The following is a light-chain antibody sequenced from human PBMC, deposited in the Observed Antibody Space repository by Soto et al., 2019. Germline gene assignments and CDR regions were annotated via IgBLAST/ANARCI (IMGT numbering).Light chain of an antibody. Sequence: DIQLTQSPSFLSASVGDRVTITRRASQGISSYLAWYQQKPGKAPKLLIYAASTLQSGVPSRFSGSGSGTEFTLTISSLQPEDFATYYCQQPNGLTFGGGTKVEIK. CDR3: QQPNGLT. J-gene: IGKJ4*01. V-gene: IGKV1-9*01. CDR2: AAS. CDR1: QGISSY.